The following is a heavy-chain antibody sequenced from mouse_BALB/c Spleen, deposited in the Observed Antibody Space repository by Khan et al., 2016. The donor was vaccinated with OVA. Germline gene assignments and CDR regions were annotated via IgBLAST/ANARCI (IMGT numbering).Heavy chain of an antibody. CDR2: MFPGDGST. Sequence: QVQLQQSGAELVKPGASVKLSCKASGYTFTSYDINWVRQRPEQGLEWIGWMFPGDGSTKYNENFKGKATLTIDKSSSTAYMQLSRLTSEDSGAYICARVGYGGFAYWGQGTLVTVSA. V-gene: IGHV1S56*01. CDR1: GYTFTSYD. CDR3: ARVGYGGFAY. D-gene: IGHD2-10*02. J-gene: IGHJ3*01.